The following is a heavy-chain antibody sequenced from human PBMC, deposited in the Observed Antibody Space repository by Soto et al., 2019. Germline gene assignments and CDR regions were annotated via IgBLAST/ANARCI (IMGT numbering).Heavy chain of an antibody. J-gene: IGHJ6*04. CDR1: GSTFQDYA. CDR2: IYYNSDRI. Sequence: EVQLVESGGGLVQPGGSLRLSCAGSGSTFQDYAMHWVRQAPGKGLEWVSGIYYNSDRIDYADSVKGRFTISRDNARNSLYLKMNSLGTEDTAFFYCGKDISPGGMDVWGRGILVPVS. CDR3: GKDISPGGMDV. V-gene: IGHV3-9*01.